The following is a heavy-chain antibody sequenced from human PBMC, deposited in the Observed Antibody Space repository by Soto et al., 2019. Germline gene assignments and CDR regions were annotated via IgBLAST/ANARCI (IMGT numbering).Heavy chain of an antibody. CDR1: GFTFSSYD. D-gene: IGHD6-13*01. Sequence: EVQLVESGGGLVQPGGSLRLSCEASGFTFSSYDMHWVRQVAGKGLEWVSAIGVAGDTYYPDSVKGRFTISRENAKNSLYLQMNSLRAEDTAVYYCASGGWGSSWYEGGSRIDYWGQGTLVTVSS. V-gene: IGHV3-13*01. CDR2: IGVAGDT. CDR3: ASGGWGSSWYEGGSRIDY. J-gene: IGHJ4*02.